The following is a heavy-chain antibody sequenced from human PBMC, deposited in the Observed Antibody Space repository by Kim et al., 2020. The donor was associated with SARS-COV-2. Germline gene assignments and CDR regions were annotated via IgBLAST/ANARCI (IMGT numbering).Heavy chain of an antibody. D-gene: IGHD6-19*01. J-gene: IGHJ4*02. CDR2: ISIGHDDT. V-gene: IGHV1-3*04. CDR3: ARGSGWAFDY. CDR1: GYTFINYV. Sequence: ASVKVSCKASGYTFINYVMHWVRQAPGQRLEWMGLISIGHDDTKYSQKFRGRVTITRDTTASTAYMDLSSLRSEDTAVYYCARGSGWAFDYWGQGTWSPS.